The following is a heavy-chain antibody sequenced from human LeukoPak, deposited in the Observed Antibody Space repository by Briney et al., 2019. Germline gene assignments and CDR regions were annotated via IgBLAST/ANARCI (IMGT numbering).Heavy chain of an antibody. Sequence: GGSLRLSCAASGFTFSSYAMSWVRQAPGRGREWVSAISGSGGNTYYADSVKGRFTISRDNSKNTLYLKMNSRRAEDTAVYYGARGAGGLVDYWGQGTLVTVSS. J-gene: IGHJ4*02. CDR2: ISGSGGNT. CDR3: ARGAGGLVDY. CDR1: GFTFSSYA. V-gene: IGHV3-23*01. D-gene: IGHD1-26*01.